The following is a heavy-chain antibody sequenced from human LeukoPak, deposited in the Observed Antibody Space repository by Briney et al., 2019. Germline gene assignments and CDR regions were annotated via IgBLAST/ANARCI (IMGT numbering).Heavy chain of an antibody. CDR3: AKAGPVSNYYYNMDV. J-gene: IGHJ6*02. CDR1: GFTFSSYA. D-gene: IGHD3-16*01. Sequence: PGASLRLSCAASGFTFSSYAMTWVRQAPGKGLDWVSAISGSGGATYYADSVKGRFTISRDNSKNTLFLQMNSLRAEDTAIYYCAKAGPVSNYYYNMDVWGQGTTVTVPS. V-gene: IGHV3-23*01. CDR2: ISGSGGAT.